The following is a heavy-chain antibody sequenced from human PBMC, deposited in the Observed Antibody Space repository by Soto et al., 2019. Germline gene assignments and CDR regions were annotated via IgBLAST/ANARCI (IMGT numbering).Heavy chain of an antibody. V-gene: IGHV3-23*01. CDR1: GFTFSSYA. Sequence: GGSLRLSCAASGFTFSSYAMNWVRQAPGKGLEWVSGISVSGYYTYYADSVKGRFTISRDNSKNTLYLRMNSLRAEDSALYYCTTDIGGYDRPSDYWGQGALVTVSS. D-gene: IGHD5-12*01. CDR2: ISVSGYYT. CDR3: TTDIGGYDRPSDY. J-gene: IGHJ4*02.